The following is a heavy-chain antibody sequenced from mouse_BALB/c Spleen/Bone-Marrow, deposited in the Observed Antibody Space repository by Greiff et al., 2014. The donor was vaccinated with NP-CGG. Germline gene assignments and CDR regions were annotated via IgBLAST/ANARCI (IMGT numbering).Heavy chain of an antibody. CDR3: ARHYYGSSHFAY. CDR2: ILPGSGST. CDR1: GYTFSSYW. J-gene: IGHJ3*01. Sequence: VQLVESGAELMKPGASVKISCKATGYTFSSYWIEWVKQRPGHGLEWIGEILPGSGSTNYNEKFKGKATFTADTSSNTAYMQLRSLTSEDPAVYFWARHYYGSSHFAYWGQGTLVTVSA. D-gene: IGHD1-1*01. V-gene: IGHV1-9*01.